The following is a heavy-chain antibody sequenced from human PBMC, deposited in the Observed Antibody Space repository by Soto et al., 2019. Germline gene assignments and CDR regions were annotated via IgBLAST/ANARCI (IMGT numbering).Heavy chain of an antibody. CDR1: GDSITSGHNY. Sequence: SAALSLTCTVSGDSITSGHNYWNWIRQPPGKGLEWIGYISYSGSTYYNPSLKSRVTISLDTSKNQFSVNLSSVTDADTAVYYCARELTGYSHGPGEVYWGQGIMVTVSS. CDR3: ARELTGYSHGPGEVY. D-gene: IGHD5-18*01. J-gene: IGHJ4*02. V-gene: IGHV4-30-4*01. CDR2: ISYSGST.